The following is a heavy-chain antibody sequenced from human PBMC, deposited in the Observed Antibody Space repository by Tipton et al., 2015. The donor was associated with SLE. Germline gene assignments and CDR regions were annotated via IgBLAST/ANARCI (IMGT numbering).Heavy chain of an antibody. Sequence: TLSLTCAVSGYSISSGYYWGWIRQPPGKGLEWIGEINHSGSTNYNPSLKSRVTISVDTSKNQFSLKLSSVTAADTAVYYCARAVTTRTWDSDYFDYWGQGTLVTVSS. CDR2: INHSGST. J-gene: IGHJ4*02. CDR1: GYSISSGYY. V-gene: IGHV4-38-2*01. D-gene: IGHD4-17*01. CDR3: ARAVTTRTWDSDYFDY.